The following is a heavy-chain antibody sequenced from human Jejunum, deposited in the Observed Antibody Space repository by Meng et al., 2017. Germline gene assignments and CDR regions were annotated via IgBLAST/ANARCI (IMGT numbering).Heavy chain of an antibody. Sequence: GESLKISCAASGFTFSAYNMHWVRQAPGKGLVWVSRINADGRTTTYTDSVKGRFTISRDNAKDTLYLQMNSLRAEDTAVYYCARDLNWVVWDYWGQGNLVNGAS. CDR3: ARDLNWVVWDY. CDR2: INADGRTT. D-gene: IGHD3/OR15-3a*01. J-gene: IGHJ4*02. CDR1: GFTFSAYN. V-gene: IGHV3-74*01.